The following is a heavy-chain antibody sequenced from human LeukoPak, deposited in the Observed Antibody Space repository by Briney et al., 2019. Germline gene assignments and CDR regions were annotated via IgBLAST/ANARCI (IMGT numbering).Heavy chain of an antibody. D-gene: IGHD4-17*01. J-gene: IGHJ4*02. CDR1: GGSISSYY. V-gene: IGHV4-59*12. CDR3: ARASHGYGDYSHFDY. CDR2: IYHSGST. Sequence: SETLSLTCTVSGGSISSYYWSWIRQPAGKGLEWIGEIYHSGSTNYNPSLKSRATISGDKSKNQFSLKLSSVTAADTAVYYCARASHGYGDYSHFDYWGQGTLVTVSS.